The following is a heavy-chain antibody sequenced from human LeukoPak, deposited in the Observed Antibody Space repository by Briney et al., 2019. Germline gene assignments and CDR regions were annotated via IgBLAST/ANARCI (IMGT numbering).Heavy chain of an antibody. CDR2: IRSKIYGGTP. D-gene: IGHD6-6*01. CDR3: ARGSPDSSSSVDFDY. J-gene: IGHJ4*02. V-gene: IGHV3-49*04. Sequence: GGSLRLSCTASGFTFGDYAMTWVRQAPGKGLEWVGFIRSKIYGGTPEYAASVKGRFTISRDNAKNTLYLQMSSLRVEDTAVYYCARGSPDSSSSVDFDYWGQGTLVTVSS. CDR1: GFTFGDYA.